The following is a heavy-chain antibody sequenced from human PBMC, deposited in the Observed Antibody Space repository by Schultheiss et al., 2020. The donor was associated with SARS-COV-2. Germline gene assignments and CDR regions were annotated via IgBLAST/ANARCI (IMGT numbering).Heavy chain of an antibody. J-gene: IGHJ4*02. CDR2: ISFDGNDI. D-gene: IGHD6-19*01. Sequence: GGSLRLSCAASGFTFSSYAMHWVRQAPGKGLEWVALISFDGNDIYYADSVKGRFTISRDNSKNTLYLQMNSLRAEDTAVYYCASSLSGWYRCWGQGTLVTVSS. V-gene: IGHV3-30*07. CDR1: GFTFSSYA. CDR3: ASSLSGWYRC.